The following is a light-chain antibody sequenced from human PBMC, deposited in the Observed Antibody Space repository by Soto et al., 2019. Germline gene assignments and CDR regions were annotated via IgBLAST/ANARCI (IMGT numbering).Light chain of an antibody. J-gene: IGKJ5*01. Sequence: EIVFTQSPSTLSSSPGERAILSCRASQSVSTFLAWFQQKPGQPPRLLIYNASNRTTGIPARFSGSGSGTDFTLSISSLEPEDFAVYYCQQRGDWPPITFGQGTRLEIK. CDR2: NAS. CDR3: QQRGDWPPIT. V-gene: IGKV3-11*01. CDR1: QSVSTF.